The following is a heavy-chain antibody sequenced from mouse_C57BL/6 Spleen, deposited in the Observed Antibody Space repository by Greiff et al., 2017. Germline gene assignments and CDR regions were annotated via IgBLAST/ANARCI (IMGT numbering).Heavy chain of an antibody. V-gene: IGHV5-16*01. Sequence: EVHLVESEGGLVQPGSSMKLSCTASGFTFSDYYMAWVRQVPEKGLEWVANINYDGSSTYYLDSLKSRFIISRDNAKNILYLQMSSLKSEDTATYYCAREHYYGSSYGYFDHWGQGTTLTVSS. J-gene: IGHJ2*01. CDR1: GFTFSDYY. CDR3: AREHYYGSSYGYFDH. D-gene: IGHD1-1*01. CDR2: INYDGSST.